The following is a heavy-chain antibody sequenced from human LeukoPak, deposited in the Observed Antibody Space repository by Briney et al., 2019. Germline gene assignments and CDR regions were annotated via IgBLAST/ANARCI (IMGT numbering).Heavy chain of an antibody. J-gene: IGHJ4*02. CDR1: GGSINNYY. CDR3: ARDPSAVAGFFDY. CDR2: IYSSGST. Sequence: SETLSLTCTVSGGSINNYYWSWIRQPAGKGLEWIRRIYSSGSTNYNPSPKSRVTMSVDTSKNLFSLKLSSVTAADTAVYYCARDPSAVAGFFDYWGQGTLATVSS. D-gene: IGHD6-19*01. V-gene: IGHV4-4*07.